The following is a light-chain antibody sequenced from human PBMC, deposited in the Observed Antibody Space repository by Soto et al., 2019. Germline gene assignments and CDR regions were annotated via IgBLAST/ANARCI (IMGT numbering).Light chain of an antibody. J-gene: IGKJ1*01. CDR2: KTS. Sequence: DIHMTQSPSTLSASVGDRVTITCRASQSISSWLAWYQQKPGKAPKLLIYKTSSLETGVPSRCSGSGSGTEFTLTISSLQPDDFATYYCQHYKDYSWTFGQGTKVEVK. V-gene: IGKV1-5*03. CDR3: QHYKDYSWT. CDR1: QSISSW.